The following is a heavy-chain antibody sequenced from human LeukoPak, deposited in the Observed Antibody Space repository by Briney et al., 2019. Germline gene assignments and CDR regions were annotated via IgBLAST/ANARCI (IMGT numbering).Heavy chain of an antibody. J-gene: IGHJ4*02. CDR3: ARGVVPAAIGYFAY. CDR1: GGTFSSYA. Sequence: ASVKVSCKASGGTFSSYAISWVRQAPGQGLEWMGGIIPIFGTANYAQKFQGRVTITADKSTSTAYMELSSLRSEDTAVYYCARGVVPAAIGYFAYWGQGTLVTVSS. D-gene: IGHD2-2*01. V-gene: IGHV1-69*06. CDR2: IIPIFGTA.